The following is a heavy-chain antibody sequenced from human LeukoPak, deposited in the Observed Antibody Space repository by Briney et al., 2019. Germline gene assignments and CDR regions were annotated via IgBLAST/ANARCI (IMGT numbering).Heavy chain of an antibody. Sequence: PGGSLRLSCAASGFTFSSYWMSWVRQAPGKGLEWVANIKRDGSEKYYVDSVKGRFTISRDNAKNSLYLQMNSLRAEDTAVYYCARAPVGCSGGSCYSAYFDYWGQGTLVTVSS. J-gene: IGHJ4*02. CDR1: GFTFSSYW. CDR2: IKRDGSEK. V-gene: IGHV3-7*03. D-gene: IGHD2-15*01. CDR3: ARAPVGCSGGSCYSAYFDY.